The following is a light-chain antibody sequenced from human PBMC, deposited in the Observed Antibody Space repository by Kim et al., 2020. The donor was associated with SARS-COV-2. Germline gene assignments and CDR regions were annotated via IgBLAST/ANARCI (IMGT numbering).Light chain of an antibody. CDR3: QAWDSSTVV. Sequence: SVAPGKTASITGAGDKLGDKYACWYQQKPGQSPVLGIYQDSKRPSGIPERFSGSNSGNTATLTISGTQAMDEADYYCQAWDSSTVVFGGGTQLTVL. V-gene: IGLV3-1*01. J-gene: IGLJ2*01. CDR2: QDS. CDR1: KLGDKY.